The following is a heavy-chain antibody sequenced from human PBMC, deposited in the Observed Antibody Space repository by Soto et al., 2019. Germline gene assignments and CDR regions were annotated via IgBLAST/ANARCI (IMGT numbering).Heavy chain of an antibody. J-gene: IGHJ6*03. CDR1: GGSFSGYY. CDR2: INHSGST. CDR3: ARDVYDFYYYMDV. V-gene: IGHV4-34*01. Sequence: SETLSLTCAVYGGSFSGYYWSWIRQPPGKGLEWIGEINHSGSTNYNPSLKSRVTISVDTSKNQFSLKLSSVTAADTAVYYCARDVYDFYYYMDVWGKGTTVTVSS. D-gene: IGHD3-3*01.